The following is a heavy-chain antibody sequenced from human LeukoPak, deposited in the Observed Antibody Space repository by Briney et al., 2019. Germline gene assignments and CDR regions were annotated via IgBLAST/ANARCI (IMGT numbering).Heavy chain of an antibody. Sequence: SGTLSLTCTVSGASISSSYWSWIRQPPGKRLEWIGYIYYNGNTNSNPSLKGRVTISADTSKNRFSLKLSSVTAADTAIYYCVRGNYDNRGYSNAFDIWGQGTMVTVSS. D-gene: IGHD3-22*01. V-gene: IGHV4-59*01. CDR2: IYYNGNT. J-gene: IGHJ3*02. CDR1: GASISSSY. CDR3: VRGNYDNRGYSNAFDI.